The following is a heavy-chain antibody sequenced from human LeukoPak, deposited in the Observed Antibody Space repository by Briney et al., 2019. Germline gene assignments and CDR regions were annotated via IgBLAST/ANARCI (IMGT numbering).Heavy chain of an antibody. CDR3: ARLFFAFEESYFYSYHMDV. J-gene: IGHJ6*03. V-gene: IGHV4-34*01. CDR1: GGSLSGYY. Sequence: PSETLSLTCDVNGGSLSGYYWTWIRQSPGKGLEWLGEIKYSGSTTYNPSLRRRVTMSVDSSKNQFSLRLSSVTAADTAVYYCARLFFAFEESYFYSYHMDVWGKGTTVIISS. CDR2: IKYSGST. D-gene: IGHD3-10*01.